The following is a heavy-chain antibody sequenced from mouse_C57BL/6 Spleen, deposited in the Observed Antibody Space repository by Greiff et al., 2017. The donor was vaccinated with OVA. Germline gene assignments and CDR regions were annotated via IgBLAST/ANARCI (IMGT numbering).Heavy chain of an antibody. Sequence: EVKLMESGGGLVKPGGSLKLSCAASGFTFSDYGMHWVRQAPEKGLEWVAYISSGSSTIYYADTVKGRFTISRDNAKNTLFLQMTSLRSEDTAMYYCANDYVAMGYWGQGTSVTVSS. CDR3: ANDYVAMGY. J-gene: IGHJ4*01. CDR1: GFTFSDYG. V-gene: IGHV5-17*01. CDR2: ISSGSSTI.